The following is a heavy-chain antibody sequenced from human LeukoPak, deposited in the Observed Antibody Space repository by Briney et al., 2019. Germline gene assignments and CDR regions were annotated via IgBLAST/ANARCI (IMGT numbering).Heavy chain of an antibody. CDR2: INHSGST. V-gene: IGHV4-34*01. CDR1: GGSFSGYY. CDR3: ARGLLLGDAFDI. J-gene: IGHJ3*02. Sequence: LETLSLTCAVYGGSFSGYYWSWIRQPPGKGLEWIGEINHSGSTNYNPSLKSRVTISVDTSKNQFSLKLSSVTAADTAVYYCARGLLLGDAFDIWGQGTMVTVSS. D-gene: IGHD2-21*01.